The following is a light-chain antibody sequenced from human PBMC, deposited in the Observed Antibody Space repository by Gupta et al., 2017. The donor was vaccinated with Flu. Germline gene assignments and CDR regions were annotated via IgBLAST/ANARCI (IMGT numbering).Light chain of an antibody. V-gene: IGLV2-14*01. J-gene: IGLJ2*01. CDR2: DVS. CDR3: SSYTSGSTLVVA. CDR1: TRDVDGYNS. Sequence: QSALTQPASVSGSPGQSITISCTGTTRDVDGYNSVSWYQQRPGTAPKLMIYDVSNRPSGISNRFSGSKSGNTASLTISGLQAEDEADYYCSSYTSGSTLVVAFGGGTKLTVL.